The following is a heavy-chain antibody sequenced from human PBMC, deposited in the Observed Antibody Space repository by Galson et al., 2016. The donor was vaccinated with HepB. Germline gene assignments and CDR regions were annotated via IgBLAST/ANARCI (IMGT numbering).Heavy chain of an antibody. CDR1: GASIRRYY. CDR3: ATITFAHGFDI. CDR2: IYHPGNT. D-gene: IGHD3-10*01. Sequence: SETLSLTCTVSGASIRRYYWSWIRQSPGKGLEWIGFIYHPGNTDYNPSLESRVTISLDTSKSLFSLIVRSVTAADTAFYYCATITFAHGFDILGQGAAVTVSS. J-gene: IGHJ3*02. V-gene: IGHV4-59*12.